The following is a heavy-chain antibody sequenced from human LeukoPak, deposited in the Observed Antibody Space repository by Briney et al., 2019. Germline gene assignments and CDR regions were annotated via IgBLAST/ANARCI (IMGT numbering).Heavy chain of an antibody. V-gene: IGHV4-59*08. CDR2: IYYSGST. Sequence: NTSETLSLTCTVSGGSISSYYWSWIRQPPGKGLEWIGYIYYSGSTNYNPSLKSRVTISVDTSKNQFSLKLSSVTAADTAVYYCARKRSNCSGGSCYSVPSYWFDPWGQGTLVTVSS. D-gene: IGHD2-15*01. J-gene: IGHJ5*02. CDR3: ARKRSNCSGGSCYSVPSYWFDP. CDR1: GGSISSYY.